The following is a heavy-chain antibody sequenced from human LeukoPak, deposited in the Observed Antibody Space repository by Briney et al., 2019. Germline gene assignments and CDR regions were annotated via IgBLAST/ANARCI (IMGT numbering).Heavy chain of an antibody. V-gene: IGHV5-51*01. J-gene: IGHJ4*02. CDR2: IYPGDSDT. Sequence: GESLKISCRGSGYTFSSYWIGWVRQMPGKGLEWMGIIYPGDSDTRYSPSLQGQVTISVDTSIGTAYLQWSSLKASDTAIYYCARQNDFRLDYWGQGTLVTVSS. CDR1: GYTFSSYW. D-gene: IGHD3-3*01. CDR3: ARQNDFRLDY.